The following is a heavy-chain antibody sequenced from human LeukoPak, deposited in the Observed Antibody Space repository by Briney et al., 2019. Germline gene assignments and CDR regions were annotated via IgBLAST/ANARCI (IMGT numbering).Heavy chain of an antibody. CDR1: GYTLTELS. J-gene: IGHJ4*02. CDR2: FDPEDGET. D-gene: IGHD3-3*01. Sequence: ASVTVSCKVSGYTLTELSMHWVRQAPGKGLEWMGGFDPEDGETIYAQKFQGRVTITRDTSASTAYMELSSLRSEDMAVYYCARGRFLEWLLYELDYWGQGTLVTVSS. CDR3: ARGRFLEWLLYELDY. V-gene: IGHV1-24*01.